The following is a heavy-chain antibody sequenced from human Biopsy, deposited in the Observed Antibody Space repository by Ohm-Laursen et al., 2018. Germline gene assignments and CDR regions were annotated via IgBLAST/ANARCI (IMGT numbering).Heavy chain of an antibody. Sequence: SDTLSLTCAVYGESFNGYYWSWIRQTPGKGLEWIGEINHRGYTDYNASLKGRVSISVDTSKNQLSLNLTSATAADTAVFYCARSGQWARYYFDYWGHGTLVTVSP. D-gene: IGHD6-19*01. CDR3: ARSGQWARYYFDY. V-gene: IGHV4-34*01. J-gene: IGHJ4*01. CDR1: GESFNGYY. CDR2: INHRGYT.